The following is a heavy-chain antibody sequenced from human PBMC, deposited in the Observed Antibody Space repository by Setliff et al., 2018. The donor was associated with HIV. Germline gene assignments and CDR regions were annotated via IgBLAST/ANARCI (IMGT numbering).Heavy chain of an antibody. J-gene: IGHJ4*02. CDR2: IYHSGGT. D-gene: IGHD6-13*01. Sequence: PSETLSLTCTVSGYSISSGYYWGWIRQPPGKGLEWIGSIYHSGGTYYNPSLKSRVTISVDTSKNQFSLKLSSVTAADTAVYYCARVQTGIAAAGKENYFDYWGQGTLVTVSS. V-gene: IGHV4-38-2*02. CDR1: GYSISSGYY. CDR3: ARVQTGIAAAGKENYFDY.